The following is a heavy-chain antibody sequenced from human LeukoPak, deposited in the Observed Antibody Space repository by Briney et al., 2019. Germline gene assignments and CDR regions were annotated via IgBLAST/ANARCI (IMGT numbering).Heavy chain of an antibody. Sequence: PSETLSLTCTVSGYSISSGYFWGWIRQTPGKGLEWIGSIYNSGSTYYNPSLKSRVTISVDTSKNQFSLKVNSVTAADTAVYYCARVYDSGSQAYFYYMDVWGKGTTVTISS. CDR2: IYNSGST. CDR1: GYSISSGYF. V-gene: IGHV4-38-2*02. J-gene: IGHJ6*03. D-gene: IGHD3-10*01. CDR3: ARVYDSGSQAYFYYMDV.